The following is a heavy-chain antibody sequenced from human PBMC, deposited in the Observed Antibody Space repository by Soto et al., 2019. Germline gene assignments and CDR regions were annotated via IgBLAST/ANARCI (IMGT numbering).Heavy chain of an antibody. CDR1: GFTFSSYA. CDR3: PNAPPTTVTPFDS. V-gene: IGHV3-23*01. Sequence: PGGSLRLSCAASGFTFSSYAMSWVRQAPGKGLEWVPAISGSGGSTYYADSVKGRFTISRDNSKNTLYLQMNSLRAEDTAVYYGPNAPPTTVTPFDSWGQGTLVTVSS. D-gene: IGHD4-17*01. J-gene: IGHJ4*02. CDR2: ISGSGGST.